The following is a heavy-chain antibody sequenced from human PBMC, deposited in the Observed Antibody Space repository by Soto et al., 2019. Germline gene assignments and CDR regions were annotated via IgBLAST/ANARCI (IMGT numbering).Heavy chain of an antibody. J-gene: IGHJ5*02. Sequence: VGSLRLSWAASGLTFSHAWMSCVRQAPGKGREWVGRIKSKPDGETKHYGAPVRCRFTISRDDATAPLYLQMNSLRIEDTAVYYCCVVKRLDQYSTSGYWFDPWGPGPLVTVSS. V-gene: IGHV3-15*06. CDR2: IKSKPDGETK. D-gene: IGHD2-15*01. CDR3: CVVKRLDQYSTSGYWFDP. CDR1: GLTFSHAW.